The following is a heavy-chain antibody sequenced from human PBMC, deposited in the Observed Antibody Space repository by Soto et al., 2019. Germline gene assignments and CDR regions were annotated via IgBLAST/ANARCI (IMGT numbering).Heavy chain of an antibody. CDR3: AREGSLRLGRFWFDP. Sequence: QVQLVQSGAEVKKPGSSVKVSCKASGGTFSSYAISWVRQAPGQGLEWMGGIIPIFGTANYAQKFQGRVTITADESTSTAYMGLSSLRSEDMAVYYCAREGSLRLGRFWFDPWGQGTLVTVSS. D-gene: IGHD3-16*02. CDR1: GGTFSSYA. CDR2: IIPIFGTA. V-gene: IGHV1-69*01. J-gene: IGHJ5*02.